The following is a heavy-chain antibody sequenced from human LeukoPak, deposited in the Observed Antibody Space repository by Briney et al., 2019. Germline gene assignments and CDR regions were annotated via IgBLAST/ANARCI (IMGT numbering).Heavy chain of an antibody. J-gene: IGHJ4*02. D-gene: IGHD1-26*01. CDR1: GFTFSNHW. Sequence: GGSLRLSCVASGFTFSNHWLTWVRQAPGKGLEWVANIKQDGSQKYYVDSVKGRFTISRDNAKNSMYLQMNSLRVEDTAVYYCARDRWGSSGSYEYYFDYWGQGTLVTVSS. CDR2: IKQDGSQK. V-gene: IGHV3-7*01. CDR3: ARDRWGSSGSYEYYFDY.